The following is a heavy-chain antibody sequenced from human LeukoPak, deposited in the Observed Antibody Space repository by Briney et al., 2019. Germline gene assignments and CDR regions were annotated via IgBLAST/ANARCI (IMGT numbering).Heavy chain of an antibody. CDR3: VRGARAARNWFDP. J-gene: IGHJ5*02. Sequence: SETLSLTCAVCGGSMSGYYWSWIRQPAGKGLEWIGRIYISGSTNYNPSLKSRVTMSVDTSKNQVSLKMSSVTAADTAVYYCVRGARAARNWFDPWGQGTLVTVAS. V-gene: IGHV4-4*07. CDR2: IYISGST. CDR1: GGSMSGYY. D-gene: IGHD6-13*01.